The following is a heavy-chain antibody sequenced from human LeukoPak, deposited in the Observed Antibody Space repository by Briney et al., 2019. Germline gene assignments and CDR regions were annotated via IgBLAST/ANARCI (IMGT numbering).Heavy chain of an antibody. V-gene: IGHV3-23*01. CDR1: GFTFSNYA. Sequence: GGSLRLSCAASGFTFSNYAMSWVRQAPGKGLEWVSGISGSGATTYQTDSVKGRFTITRDNSRDTLYLQMNSLRAEDTAVYYCTKQSVSTYGSRWLWYFHFRGRGTLVTVSS. CDR3: TKQSVSTYGSRWLWYFHF. J-gene: IGHJ2*01. D-gene: IGHD6-13*01. CDR2: ISGSGATT.